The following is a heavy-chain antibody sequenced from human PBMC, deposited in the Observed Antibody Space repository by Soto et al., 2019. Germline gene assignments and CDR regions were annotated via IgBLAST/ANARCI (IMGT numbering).Heavy chain of an antibody. CDR1: GYTFTSYA. J-gene: IGHJ5*02. CDR2: INAGNGNT. CDR3: ARGYIVVVVAATPGVGLWFDP. V-gene: IGHV1-3*01. D-gene: IGHD2-15*01. Sequence: ASVKVSCKASGYTFTSYAMHWVRQAPGQRLERMGWINAGNGNTKYSQKFQGRVTITRDTSASTAYMELSSLRSEDTAVYYCARGYIVVVVAATPGVGLWFDPWGQGTLVTVSS.